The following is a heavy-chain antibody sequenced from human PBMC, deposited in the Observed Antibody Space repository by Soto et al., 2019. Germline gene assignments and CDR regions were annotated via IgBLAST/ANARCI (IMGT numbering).Heavy chain of an antibody. V-gene: IGHV3-33*01. Sequence: GGSLRLSCEASGFTFNTYSMHWVRQPPGKGLEWLAAIWYDGTQKYYADSVKGRFIISRDNSKKTLYLEMNSLRAEDTAVYYCARAGGTTVTGLWNFDSWGQGTLVTVSS. CDR1: GFTFNTYS. J-gene: IGHJ4*02. CDR2: IWYDGTQK. D-gene: IGHD4-17*01. CDR3: ARAGGTTVTGLWNFDS.